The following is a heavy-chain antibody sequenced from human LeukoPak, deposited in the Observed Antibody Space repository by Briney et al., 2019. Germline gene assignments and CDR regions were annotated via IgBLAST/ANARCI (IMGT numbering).Heavy chain of an antibody. Sequence: GGSLRLSCAASGFTFSSYAMSWVRQAPGKGLEWVSAISGSGGSTYYADSVKGRFTISRDNSKNTLYLQMNSLRAEDTAVYYRAKSMTYCSGGSCYLRSSSYFDYWGQGTLVTVSS. D-gene: IGHD2-15*01. CDR1: GFTFSSYA. CDR3: AKSMTYCSGGSCYLRSSSYFDY. V-gene: IGHV3-23*01. CDR2: ISGSGGST. J-gene: IGHJ4*02.